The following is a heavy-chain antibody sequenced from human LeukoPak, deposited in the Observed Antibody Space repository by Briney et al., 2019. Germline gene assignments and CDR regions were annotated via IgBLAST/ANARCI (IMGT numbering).Heavy chain of an antibody. Sequence: PGGSLRLSCAASGFTFSDYFMTWVRQAPGKGLEWVAHINQAGTKGNYVDSVRGRFTISRDNAKKSLYLQMDSLRAEDTASYYCSRGNWSPDHWGQGILVTVSS. CDR1: GFTFSDYF. CDR3: SRGNWSPDH. D-gene: IGHD1-1*01. J-gene: IGHJ4*02. V-gene: IGHV3-7*01. CDR2: INQAGTKG.